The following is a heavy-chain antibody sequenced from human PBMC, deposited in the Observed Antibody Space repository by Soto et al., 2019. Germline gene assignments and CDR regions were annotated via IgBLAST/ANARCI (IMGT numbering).Heavy chain of an antibody. J-gene: IGHJ4*02. CDR2: IYYSGST. V-gene: IGHV4-39*01. D-gene: IGHD6-13*01. CDR1: GCSISSSSYY. Sequence: PSETLSLTCTVSGCSISSSSYYWGWIRQPPGKGLEWIGSIYYSGSTYYNPSLKSRVTISVDTSKNQFSLKLSSVTAADTAVYYCARHIYSSSWYYFDYWGQGTLVTVSS. CDR3: ARHIYSSSWYYFDY.